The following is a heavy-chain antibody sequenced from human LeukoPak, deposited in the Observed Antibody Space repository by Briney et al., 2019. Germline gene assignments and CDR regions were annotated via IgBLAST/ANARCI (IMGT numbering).Heavy chain of an antibody. CDR2: ISGSGGST. D-gene: IGHD3-22*01. V-gene: IGHV3-23*01. J-gene: IGHJ3*02. CDR1: GFTFSSYA. Sequence: PGGSLRLSCAASGFTFSSYAMSWVRQAPGKGLEWVSAISGSGGSTYYADSVKGRFTISRDNSKNTLYLQMNGLRAEDTAVYYCARDIRHYYDSSGYDREDAFDIWGQGTMVTVSS. CDR3: ARDIRHYYDSSGYDREDAFDI.